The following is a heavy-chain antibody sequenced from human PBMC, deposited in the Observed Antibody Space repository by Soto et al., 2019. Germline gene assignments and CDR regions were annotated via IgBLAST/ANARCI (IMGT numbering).Heavy chain of an antibody. Sequence: EVQLLESGGGLVQPGGSLRLACAASGFSFTSYAMVWVRQAPGKGLEWVSVISARGGSEYFADSVQGRFTISRDNSKNVQSLEMKKLRAVDTDTKFCSKGSIEDRASVEHWGQGILVIVSS. CDR3: SKGSIEDRASVEH. CDR1: GFSFTSYA. V-gene: IGHV3-23*01. D-gene: IGHD3-16*02. CDR2: ISARGGSE. J-gene: IGHJ4*02.